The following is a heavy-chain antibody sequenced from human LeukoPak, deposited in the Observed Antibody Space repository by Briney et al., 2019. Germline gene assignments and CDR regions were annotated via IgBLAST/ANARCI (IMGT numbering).Heavy chain of an antibody. CDR3: ARIISIYYMDV. V-gene: IGHV3-66*02. CDR1: GFTVSSNY. J-gene: IGHJ6*03. Sequence: TGGSLRLSCAASGFTVSSNYMSWVRQAPGKGLEWVAFIFSVGSTYYADSVKDRFTISRANSKKTLYLQMNALRAADTPVYICARIISIYYMDVWGKGTTVTVSS. CDR2: IFSVGST. D-gene: IGHD3-10*01.